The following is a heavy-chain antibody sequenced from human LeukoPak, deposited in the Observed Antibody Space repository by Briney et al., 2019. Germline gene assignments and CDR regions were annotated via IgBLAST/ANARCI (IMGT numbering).Heavy chain of an antibody. CDR2: IYYSGST. V-gene: IGHV4-59*01. Sequence: SETLSLTCTVSGGSISSYYWSWIRQPPGKGLEWIGYIYYSGSTNYNPSLKSRVTISVDTSKNQFSLKLSSVTAADTAVYYCARDGSSSDYYYYGMHVWGQGTTVTVSS. CDR1: GGSISSYY. CDR3: ARDGSSSDYYYYGMHV. J-gene: IGHJ6*02. D-gene: IGHD6-6*01.